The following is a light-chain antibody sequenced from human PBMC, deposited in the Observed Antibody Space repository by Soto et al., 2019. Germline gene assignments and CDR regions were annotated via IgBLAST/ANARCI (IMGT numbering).Light chain of an antibody. CDR2: WAS. J-gene: IGKJ2*01. Sequence: DIVMTQSPDSLAVSLGERGTINCKSSQSVLYSSNSKNYLAWYQQKAGQPPKLLFYWASTRESGVPDRFGGSGSGTDFTLTINSLQAEDVAVYYCHRYYSIPHTFGQGTKLEIK. CDR3: HRYYSIPHT. V-gene: IGKV4-1*01. CDR1: QSVLYSSNSKNY.